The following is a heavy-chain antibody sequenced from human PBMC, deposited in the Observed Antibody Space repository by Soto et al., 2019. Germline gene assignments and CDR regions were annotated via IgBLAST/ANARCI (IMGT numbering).Heavy chain of an antibody. CDR1: GFTFNNYW. Sequence: EVQLVESGGGLVQPGGSLRLSCAASGFTFNNYWMNWVRQAPGKGLEWVANINEYGSEIYYVDSVRGRFTIARDNARNSLYLQMNSLRAEDTAIYYCARRSSYDGSSHTLFDYWGQGTLVTVSS. V-gene: IGHV3-7*03. D-gene: IGHD3-22*01. CDR3: ARRSSYDGSSHTLFDY. CDR2: INEYGSEI. J-gene: IGHJ4*02.